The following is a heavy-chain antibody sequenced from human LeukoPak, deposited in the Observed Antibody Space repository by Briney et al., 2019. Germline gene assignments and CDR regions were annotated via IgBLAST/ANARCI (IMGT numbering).Heavy chain of an antibody. CDR3: ARGEGDYYDSSGYYCEFDY. V-gene: IGHV3-23*01. J-gene: IGHJ4*02. CDR2: IKGNGSSK. Sequence: PGGSLRLSCGASGFNFSSYAVRWVRRARGRGVGRVSAIKGNGSSKYYDTSVKRRSTIPRHNSKNTLYLQMNSLRAEDTAVYYCARGEGDYYDSSGYYCEFDYWGQGTLVPVS. D-gene: IGHD3-22*01. CDR1: GFNFSSYA.